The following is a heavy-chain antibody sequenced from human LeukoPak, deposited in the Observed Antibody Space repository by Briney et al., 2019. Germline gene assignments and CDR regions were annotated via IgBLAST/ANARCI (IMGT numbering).Heavy chain of an antibody. CDR2: FDPEDCET. D-gene: IGHD6-19*01. CDR3: ATSRRAVAASFDY. Sequence: ASVKVSCKVSGYTLTELSMHWVRQAPGKGLEWVGGFDPEDCETIYAQKFQGRVTMTEDTSTDTAYMELSRLRSEDTAVYYCATSRRAVAASFDYWGQGTLVTVSS. CDR1: GYTLTELS. J-gene: IGHJ4*02. V-gene: IGHV1-24*01.